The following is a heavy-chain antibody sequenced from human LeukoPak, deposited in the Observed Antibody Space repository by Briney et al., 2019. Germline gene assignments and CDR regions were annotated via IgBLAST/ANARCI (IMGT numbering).Heavy chain of an antibody. Sequence: SVKVSCKASGGTFSRDDINWVRQAPGQGLEWMGGIIPMFGTAKYAQKFQDRVTIIADESTSTAYMELSSLRSEDTAVYYCARDVLDGDGYKRGALDIWGQGTMVTVSS. CDR1: GGTFSRDD. CDR3: ARDVLDGDGYKRGALDI. V-gene: IGHV1-69*13. CDR2: IIPMFGTA. J-gene: IGHJ3*02. D-gene: IGHD5-24*01.